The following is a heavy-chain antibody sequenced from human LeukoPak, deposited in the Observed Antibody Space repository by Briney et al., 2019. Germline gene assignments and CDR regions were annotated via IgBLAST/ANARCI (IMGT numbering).Heavy chain of an antibody. CDR2: INHSGGT. V-gene: IGHV4-34*01. Sequence: SETLSLTCTVSGGSISGYYWSWIRQPPGKGLEWIGEINHSGGTNYNPSLKSRVTISVDTSKNQFSLKLSSVTAADTAVYYCASGARYFGRWGQGTLVTVSS. D-gene: IGHD3-9*01. CDR3: ASGARYFGR. J-gene: IGHJ4*02. CDR1: GGSISGYY.